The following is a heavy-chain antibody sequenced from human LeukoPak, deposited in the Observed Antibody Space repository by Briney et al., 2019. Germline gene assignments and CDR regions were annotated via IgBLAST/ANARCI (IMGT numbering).Heavy chain of an antibody. V-gene: IGHV4-34*01. Sequence: SETLSLTCAVDGGSFSGYYWSWIRQPPGKGLEWIGEINHSGSTNYNPSLKSRVTISVDTSKNQFSLKLSSVTAADTAVYYCARGRGAVAGFNYWGQGTLVTVSS. CDR1: GGSFSGYY. CDR3: ARGRGAVAGFNY. J-gene: IGHJ4*02. D-gene: IGHD6-19*01. CDR2: INHSGST.